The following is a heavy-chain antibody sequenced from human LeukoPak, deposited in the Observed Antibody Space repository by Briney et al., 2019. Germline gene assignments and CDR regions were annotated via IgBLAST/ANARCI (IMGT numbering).Heavy chain of an antibody. CDR2: ISSSSSYI. J-gene: IGHJ4*02. D-gene: IGHD1-7*01. CDR3: ARDAGITGTTDLDY. V-gene: IGHV3-21*01. Sequence: PGGSLRLSCAASGFTFSSYSMNWVRQAPGKGLEWVSSISSSSSYIYYADSVKGRFTISRDNAKNSLYLQMNSLGAEDTAVYYCARDAGITGTTDLDYWGQGTLVTVSS. CDR1: GFTFSSYS.